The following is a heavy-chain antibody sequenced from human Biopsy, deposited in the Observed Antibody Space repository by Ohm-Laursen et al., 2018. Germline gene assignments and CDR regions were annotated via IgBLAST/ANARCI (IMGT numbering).Heavy chain of an antibody. Sequence: SVKVSCKVSGYTFTTYYIHWVRQAPGQGLEWMGIINPGGNSTAYTQNFQGRVTITWDTSTTTVYMELSSLRSEDTAVYYCVLASFDYWGQGTLVTVPS. V-gene: IGHV1-46*01. J-gene: IGHJ4*02. CDR1: GYTFTTYY. CDR2: INPGGNST. CDR3: VLASFDY.